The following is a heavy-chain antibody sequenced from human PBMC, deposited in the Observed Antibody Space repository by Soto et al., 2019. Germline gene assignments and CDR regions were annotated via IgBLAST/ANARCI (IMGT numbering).Heavy chain of an antibody. CDR3: ARVANVAAAVH. J-gene: IGHJ1*01. CDR2: ISAYNGNT. V-gene: IGHV1-18*01. Sequence: ASVKFSCKASGGTFSSYTISWVRQAPGQGLEWMGWISAYNGNTNYAQKLQGRVTMTTDTSTSTAYMELRSLRSDDTAVYYCARVANVAAAVHWGQGTLVTVSS. CDR1: GGTFSSYT. D-gene: IGHD6-13*01.